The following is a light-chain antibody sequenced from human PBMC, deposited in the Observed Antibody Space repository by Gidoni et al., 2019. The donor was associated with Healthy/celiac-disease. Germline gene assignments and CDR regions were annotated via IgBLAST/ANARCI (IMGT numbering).Light chain of an antibody. CDR2: DNN. J-gene: IGLJ2*01. Sequence: QSVLPQPSSVSAAPRQKVTISCSGSSSNIGNNYGSWYQQLPGTATKLLINDNNKRPSGIPVRFSGSKSGTSATLCITVLQTGDEADYYCGTWDSSLSAVVFGGGTKLTVL. CDR1: SSNIGNNY. CDR3: GTWDSSLSAVV. V-gene: IGLV1-51*01.